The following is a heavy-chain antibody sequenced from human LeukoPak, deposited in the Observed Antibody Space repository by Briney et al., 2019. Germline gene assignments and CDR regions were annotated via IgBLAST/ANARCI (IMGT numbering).Heavy chain of an antibody. Sequence: GGSLRLSCAASGFTFSSYGMHWVRQAPGKGLEWVAVIWYDGSNKYYADSVKGRFTISRDNSKNTLYLQMNSLRAEDTAVYYCARDHDYGGNSPFDYWGQGTQVTVSS. J-gene: IGHJ4*02. CDR3: ARDHDYGGNSPFDY. V-gene: IGHV3-33*01. CDR2: IWYDGSNK. D-gene: IGHD4-23*01. CDR1: GFTFSSYG.